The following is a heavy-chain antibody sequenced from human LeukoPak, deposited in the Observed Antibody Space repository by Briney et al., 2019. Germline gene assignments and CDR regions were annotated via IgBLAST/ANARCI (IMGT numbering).Heavy chain of an antibody. CDR1: GFTFSSYW. J-gene: IGHJ4*02. CDR3: ARGPSGWGSLDS. V-gene: IGHV3-74*01. CDR2: INSDGSST. D-gene: IGHD7-27*01. Sequence: GGSLRLSCAASGFTFSSYWMHWVRHAPGKGLVWVSRINSDGSSTNYAASVKGRFAISRDNAKNTLYLQVNSLRAEDTAVYYCARGPSGWGSLDSWGQGTLVTVSS.